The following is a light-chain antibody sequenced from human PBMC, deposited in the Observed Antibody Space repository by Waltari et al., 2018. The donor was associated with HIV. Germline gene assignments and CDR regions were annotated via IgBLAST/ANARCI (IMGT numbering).Light chain of an antibody. CDR2: DTS. CDR1: QSVRSN. Sequence: EIVMTQSPATLSVSPGEKVTLSCRASQSVRSNLAWYQQKPGQAPRLVIYDTSTRATCIPARFSGSGSGTEFTLTISSLQSEDFAVYYCQQYNTWPPYTFGQGTKLEI. V-gene: IGKV3D-15*01. J-gene: IGKJ2*01. CDR3: QQYNTWPPYT.